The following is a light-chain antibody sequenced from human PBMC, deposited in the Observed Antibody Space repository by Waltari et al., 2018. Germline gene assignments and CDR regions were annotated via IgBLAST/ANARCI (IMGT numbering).Light chain of an antibody. CDR3: QQYNSYST. V-gene: IGKV1-5*03. J-gene: IGKJ3*01. CDR2: KAS. CDR1: QSISSW. Sequence: DIQMTQSPSSVSVSVGDRVTITCRASQSISSWLAWYQQKPGKAPKLLIYKASSLESGVPSRFSGSGSGTEFTLTISSLQPDDFATYYCQQYNSYSTFGPGTKVDIK.